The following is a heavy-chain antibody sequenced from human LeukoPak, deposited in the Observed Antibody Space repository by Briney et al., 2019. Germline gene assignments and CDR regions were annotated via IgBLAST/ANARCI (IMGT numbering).Heavy chain of an antibody. CDR2: INLGGTNK. CDR1: AFIFSGHW. J-gene: IGHJ4*02. CDR3: AGIDAD. Sequence: GGSLRLSCEGSAFIFSGHWMHWVRQAPGKGLEWVATINLGGTNKYYVDAVKGRFSVSRDDATSSLHLQMNSLRVEDTAVYYCAGIDADWGQGTLVTVSS. D-gene: IGHD3-9*01. V-gene: IGHV3-7*03.